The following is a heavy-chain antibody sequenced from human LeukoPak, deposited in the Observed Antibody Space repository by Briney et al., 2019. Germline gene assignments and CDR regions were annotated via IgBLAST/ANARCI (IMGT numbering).Heavy chain of an antibody. V-gene: IGHV3-7*01. Sequence: GGSLRLSCAASGFTFSSFWMSWVRQAPGKGLEWVANIKQDGSEKYYVDSVKGRFTISRDNAKNSLYLQMTSLRAEDTAVYYCARDLASYGDYFTDYWGQGTLVTVSS. CDR3: ARDLASYGDYFTDY. D-gene: IGHD4-17*01. CDR2: IKQDGSEK. CDR1: GFTFSSFW. J-gene: IGHJ4*02.